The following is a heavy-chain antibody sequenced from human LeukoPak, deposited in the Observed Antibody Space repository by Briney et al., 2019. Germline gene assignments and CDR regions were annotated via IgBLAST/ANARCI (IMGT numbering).Heavy chain of an antibody. D-gene: IGHD2-2*01. V-gene: IGHV4-39*02. CDR1: GGSISSSSYY. Sequence: SETLSLTCTVSGGSISSSSYYWGWIRQPPGKGLEWIGSIYYSGSTYYNPSLKSRVTISVDTSKNQFSLKLSSVTAADTAVYYCARDWPGYCSSTSCSRNFDYWGQGTLVTVSS. CDR2: IYYSGST. J-gene: IGHJ4*02. CDR3: ARDWPGYCSSTSCSRNFDY.